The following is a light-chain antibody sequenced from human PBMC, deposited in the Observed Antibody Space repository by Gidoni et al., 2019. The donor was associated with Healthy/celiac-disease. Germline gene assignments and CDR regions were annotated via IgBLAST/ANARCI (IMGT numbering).Light chain of an antibody. V-gene: IGKV3-11*01. CDR1: QRVSSY. J-gene: IGKJ4*01. CDR3: QQRSNWPPTT. CDR2: AAS. Sequence: EVVLTQTPATRSLSPGERATLSCRASQRVSSYLAWSQQKPGQAPRLLIYAASTRATGIPARFSGSGSGTDFTLPISSLEPEDFAVYYCQQRSNWPPTTFGGGTKVEIK.